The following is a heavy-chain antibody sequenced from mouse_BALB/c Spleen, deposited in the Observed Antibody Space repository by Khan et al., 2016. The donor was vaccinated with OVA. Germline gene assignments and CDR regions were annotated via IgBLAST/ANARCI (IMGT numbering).Heavy chain of an antibody. CDR2: INPSNGYT. D-gene: IGHD2-14*01. V-gene: IGHV1-4*01. Sequence: QVQLKQSGAELARPGASVKMSCKASGYTFTTYTMHWVKQRPGQGLEWIGYINPSNGYTNYNQKFKDKSTLTADKSSSTAYMQLSRLTSDYSAVYYCARGGAYYRSDGWFSYWGQGTLVTVSA. J-gene: IGHJ3*01. CDR3: ARGGAYYRSDGWFSY. CDR1: GYTFTTYT.